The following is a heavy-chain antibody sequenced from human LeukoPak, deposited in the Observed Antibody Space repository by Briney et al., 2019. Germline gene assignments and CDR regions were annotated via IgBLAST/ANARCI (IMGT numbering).Heavy chain of an antibody. V-gene: IGHV5-51*01. D-gene: IGHD1-26*01. CDR2: IYPGDSDT. CDR1: GYNLNSYW. J-gene: IGHJ4*02. Sequence: PGGSLRLSCKGSGYNLNSYWIGGVRQMPGRGLEWMGIIYPGDSDTRYSPSFQGQVTISADKSISTAYLQWSSLKASDTAIYYCARHQIVGATRSPFDYWGQGTLVTVSS. CDR3: ARHQIVGATRSPFDY.